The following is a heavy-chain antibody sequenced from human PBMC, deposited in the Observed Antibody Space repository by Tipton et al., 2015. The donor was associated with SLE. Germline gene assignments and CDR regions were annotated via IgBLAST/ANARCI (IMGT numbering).Heavy chain of an antibody. J-gene: IGHJ3*02. CDR3: ARALSRGISDAFDI. CDR2: IYYSGST. V-gene: IGHV4-30-4*08. Sequence: TLSLTCTVSGGSISSYYWSWIRQPPGKGLEWIGYIYYSGSTYYNPSLKSRVTISVDTSKNQFSLKLSSVTAADTAVYYCARALSRGISDAFDIWGQGTMVTVSS. D-gene: IGHD4-23*01. CDR1: GGSISSYY.